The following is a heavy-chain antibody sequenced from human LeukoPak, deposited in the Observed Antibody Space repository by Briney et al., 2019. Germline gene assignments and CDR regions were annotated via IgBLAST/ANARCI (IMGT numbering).Heavy chain of an antibody. CDR1: GGSISSYY. CDR2: IYYSGST. D-gene: IGHD4/OR15-4a*01. CDR3: ARGDRADYCGY. V-gene: IGHV4-59*01. J-gene: IGHJ4*02. Sequence: PSETLSLTCTVSGGSISSYYWSWIRQPPGKGLEWIGYIYYSGSTNYNPSLKSRVTISVDTSKNQFSLKLSSVTAADTAVYYCARGDRADYCGYWGQGTLVTVSS.